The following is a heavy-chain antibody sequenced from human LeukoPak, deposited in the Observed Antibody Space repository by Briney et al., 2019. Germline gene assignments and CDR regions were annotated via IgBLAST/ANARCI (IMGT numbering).Heavy chain of an antibody. CDR3: AKDPRPEYSSGWHYFDS. V-gene: IGHV3-23*01. CDR2: MSASGDKT. CDR1: GFTFTNSA. D-gene: IGHD6-19*01. J-gene: IGHJ4*02. Sequence: PGGSLRLSCAGSGFTFTNSAMSWVRQAPGKGLEWVSGMSASGDKTFYADSVKGRFTISRDNSKNTLYLQMSRLRADDTALYYCAKDPRPEYSSGWHYFDSWGQGTLVTVSS.